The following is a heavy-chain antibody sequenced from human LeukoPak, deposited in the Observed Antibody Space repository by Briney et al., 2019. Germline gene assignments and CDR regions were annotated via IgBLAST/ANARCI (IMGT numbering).Heavy chain of an antibody. J-gene: IGHJ3*02. CDR2: IYYSWST. Sequence: SETLSLTCTVSGCSISSSSYYWGWIRPPPGQGLEWIGSIYYSWSTYYNPSLKSRVTISVDTSKNQFSLKLSSVTAADTAVYYCARPRGEDFWTVMGAFDIWGQGTMVTVSS. CDR1: GCSISSSSYY. D-gene: IGHD3/OR15-3a*01. V-gene: IGHV4-39*01. CDR3: ARPRGEDFWTVMGAFDI.